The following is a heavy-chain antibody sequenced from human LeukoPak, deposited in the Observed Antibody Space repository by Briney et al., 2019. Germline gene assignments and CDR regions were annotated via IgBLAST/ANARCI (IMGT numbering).Heavy chain of an antibody. CDR3: AKRGGDRYYFGSGSYHRYFDF. V-gene: IGHV3-23*01. D-gene: IGHD3-10*01. CDR1: GFTFSNYA. J-gene: IGHJ4*02. Sequence: PGGSLRLSCAGSGFTFSNYAMNWVRQAPGKGLEWVSSISESGSNTDYADSVKGRFTISRDNSKNTLYLQINSLRAEDTAVYYCAKRGGDRYYFGSGSYHRYFDFWGQGTLVTVSS. CDR2: ISESGSNT.